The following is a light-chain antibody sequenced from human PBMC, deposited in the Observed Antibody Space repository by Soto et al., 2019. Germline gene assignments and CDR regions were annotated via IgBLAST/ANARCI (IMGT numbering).Light chain of an antibody. CDR1: SSDVGGYNF. CDR2: DVN. V-gene: IGLV2-14*03. CDR3: CSYTSSSTHV. J-gene: IGLJ1*01. Sequence: QSALTQPASVSGSAGQSITISCTRTSSDVGGYNFVSWYQQYPGKVPKLMILDVNRRPSGVSDRFSGSKSGNTASLTISGLQAEDEGDYYCCSYTSSSTHVFGSGTKLTVL.